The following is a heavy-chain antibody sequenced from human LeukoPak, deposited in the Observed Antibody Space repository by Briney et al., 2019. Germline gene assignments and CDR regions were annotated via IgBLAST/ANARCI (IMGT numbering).Heavy chain of an antibody. CDR2: IYHSGST. CDR1: GYSISSGYY. J-gene: IGHJ4*02. CDR3: WSSGFDY. Sequence: SETLSLTCTVSGYSISSGYYWVWIRQPPGKGLEWIGNIYHSGSTYYNPSLKSRVTISVDTSKNQFSLKVRSVTAADTAVYYCWSSGFDYWGQGTLVTVSS. D-gene: IGHD1-26*01. V-gene: IGHV4-38-2*02.